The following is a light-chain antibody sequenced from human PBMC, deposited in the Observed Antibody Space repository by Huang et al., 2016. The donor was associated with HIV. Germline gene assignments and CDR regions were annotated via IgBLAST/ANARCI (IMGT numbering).Light chain of an antibody. Sequence: DIQMTQSPSSLSASLGDRVTVTCQASQDIRNYLNWYQQKPGKAPKLLIYDASNLETGVPSRFSGSGSGTDFTFTISSLQPEDIATYYCQQYDNLLTFGQGTRLEIK. V-gene: IGKV1-33*01. J-gene: IGKJ5*01. CDR1: QDIRNY. CDR2: DAS. CDR3: QQYDNLLT.